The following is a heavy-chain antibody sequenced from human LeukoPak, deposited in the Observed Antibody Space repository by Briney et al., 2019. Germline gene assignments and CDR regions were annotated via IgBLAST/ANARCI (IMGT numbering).Heavy chain of an antibody. V-gene: IGHV4-39*07. CDR3: ARVRYYGSGSYSTVNWYGP. D-gene: IGHD3-10*01. CDR2: IYYSRST. Sequence: SETLSLTCTVSCGSISSSSYYWGWIRQPPGKGREWNGSIYYSRSTYYTPSLKSRVTISVDTSKNQFYLKLSFVTEADTAVYYCARVRYYGSGSYSTVNWYGPGGQGNLVTVSS. CDR1: CGSISSSSYY. J-gene: IGHJ5*02.